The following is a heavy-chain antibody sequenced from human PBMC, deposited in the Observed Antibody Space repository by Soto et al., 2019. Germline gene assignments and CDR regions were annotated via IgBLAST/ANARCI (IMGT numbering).Heavy chain of an antibody. Sequence: EVQLLESGGGLVQPGGSLRLSCAASGFSFSIYAMNWVRQAPGKGLEWVSGLSGSGGSTYYADSVKGRFTISRDNSKNTLYLQMNGLRAEDSAVYFCVTEIAVASLVDTLDIWGQGTMVTVSS. D-gene: IGHD6-19*01. J-gene: IGHJ3*02. CDR3: VTEIAVASLVDTLDI. CDR2: LSGSGGST. CDR1: GFSFSIYA. V-gene: IGHV3-23*01.